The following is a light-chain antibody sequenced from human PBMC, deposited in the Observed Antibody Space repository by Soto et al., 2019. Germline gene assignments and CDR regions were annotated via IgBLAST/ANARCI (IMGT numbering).Light chain of an antibody. V-gene: IGLV2-14*01. CDR3: SSHTSSSRYV. Sequence: QSALTQPASVSGSPGQSITISCTGTSSDVGGNHVSWYQQHQGKAPRLIIYDVNNRPSGISNRLSGSKSDNTASLTISGLQADDEADYYCSSHTSSSRYVFGTGTKLTVL. CDR2: DVN. CDR1: SSDVGGNH. J-gene: IGLJ1*01.